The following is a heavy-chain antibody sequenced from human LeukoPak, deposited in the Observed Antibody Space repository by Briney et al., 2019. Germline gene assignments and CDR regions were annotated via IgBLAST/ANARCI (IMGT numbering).Heavy chain of an antibody. J-gene: IGHJ3*02. CDR3: ARDASISPGRMPYDAFDI. CDR1: GYTFTSYG. V-gene: IGHV1-18*01. D-gene: IGHD2-2*01. Sequence: ASVKVSCKASGYTFTSYGISWVRQAPGQGLEWMGWISAYNGNTNYAQKLQGRVTMTTDTSTSTAYMELRSLRSDDTAVYYCARDASISPGRMPYDAFDIWGQRTMVTVSS. CDR2: ISAYNGNT.